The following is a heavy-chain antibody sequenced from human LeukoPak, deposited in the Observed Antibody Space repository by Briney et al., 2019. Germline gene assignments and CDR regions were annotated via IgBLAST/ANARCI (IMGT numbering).Heavy chain of an antibody. J-gene: IGHJ4*02. Sequence: GGSLRLSCAASGFTFSSYWMAWVRQAPGKGLEWVANIKGDESARHQADSVKGRFTISRDNTRNSLYLQMTNLRGDDTAVYYCARALSPRIVVVSEYPQASHWGQGTLVTVSS. D-gene: IGHD3-22*01. CDR1: GFTFSSYW. V-gene: IGHV3-7*01. CDR3: ARALSPRIVVVSEYPQASH. CDR2: IKGDESAR.